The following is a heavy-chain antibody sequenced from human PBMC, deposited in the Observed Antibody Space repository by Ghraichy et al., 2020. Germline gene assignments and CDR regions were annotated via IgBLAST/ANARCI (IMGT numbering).Heavy chain of an antibody. D-gene: IGHD2-15*01. CDR1: GFTFSTYR. CDR2: ISSTSPYL. J-gene: IGHJ3*02. V-gene: IGHV3-21*01. Sequence: GGSLRLSCAASGFTFSTYRMNWVRQAPGKGLEWVSSISSTSPYLYHADSVKGRFTISRDNANNSLYLQMNSLRAEDTAVYYCARVRGGSTDAFDIWGQGTVVTVSS. CDR3: ARVRGGSTDAFDI.